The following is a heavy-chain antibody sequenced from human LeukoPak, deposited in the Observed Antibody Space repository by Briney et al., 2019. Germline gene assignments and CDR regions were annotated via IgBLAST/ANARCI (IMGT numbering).Heavy chain of an antibody. D-gene: IGHD6-13*01. CDR1: GGSINRYY. CDR3: ARVSSSRWFAPFDY. V-gene: IGHV4-59*01. CDR2: IYYSVST. J-gene: IGHJ4*02. Sequence: SQTLSLTCTVSGGSINRYYWTWIRQPPGKGLEWSGYIYYSVSTNYNRSLKNGGIISGDTSNNQFSRKLSSVTGAATAVYYCARVSSSRWFAPFDYWGPGTLVTVSS.